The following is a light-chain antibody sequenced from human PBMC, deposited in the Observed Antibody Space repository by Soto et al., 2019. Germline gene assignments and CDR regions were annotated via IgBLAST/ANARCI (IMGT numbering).Light chain of an antibody. Sequence: QSALTQPTSVSGSPGQSITISCTGTTSDVGGYNYVSWYQQHPGKAPKLMIYDVSNWPSGIPSRFSGSKSGNTASLTISGLQPEDEADYYCSSYSGSRFVLFGGGTKLTVL. J-gene: IGLJ2*01. V-gene: IGLV2-14*01. CDR1: TSDVGGYNY. CDR2: DVS. CDR3: SSYSGSRFVL.